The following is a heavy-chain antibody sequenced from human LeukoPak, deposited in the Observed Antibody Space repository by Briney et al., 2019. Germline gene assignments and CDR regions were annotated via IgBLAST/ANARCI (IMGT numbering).Heavy chain of an antibody. Sequence: GGSLRLSCAASGFTFSNYWMTWVRQAPGRGLEWVANIKQDGSTKYYVDSLKGRLTISRDNAKNSLYLQMDSLRVEDTATYYCARIGYSSSSLDFWGQGTLVTVSS. CDR3: ARIGYSSSSLDF. CDR2: IKQDGSTK. J-gene: IGHJ4*02. CDR1: GFTFSNYW. V-gene: IGHV3-7*01. D-gene: IGHD6-6*01.